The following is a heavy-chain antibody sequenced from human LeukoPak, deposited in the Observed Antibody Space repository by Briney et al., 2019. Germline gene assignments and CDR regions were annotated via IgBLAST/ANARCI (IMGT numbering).Heavy chain of an antibody. CDR2: IYYSGST. CDR3: ARLMGPVEMATISFDY. V-gene: IGHV4-39*01. J-gene: IGHJ4*02. Sequence: SETLSLTCAVYGGSFSSYCWGWIRQPPGKGLEWIGSIYYSGSTYYNPSLKSRVTISVDTSKNQFSLKLSSVTAADTAVYYCARLMGPVEMATISFDYWGQGTLVTVSS. CDR1: GGSFSSYC. D-gene: IGHD5-24*01.